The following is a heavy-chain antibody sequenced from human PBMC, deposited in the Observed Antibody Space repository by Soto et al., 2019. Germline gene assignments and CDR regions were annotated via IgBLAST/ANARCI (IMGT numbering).Heavy chain of an antibody. Sequence: PSETLSLTCAVYGGSFSGYYWSWIRQPPGKGLEWIGEINHSGSTNYNPSLKSRVTISVDTSKNQFSLKLSSVTAADTAVYYCARGGKYYYGSGSELIYYYYGMDVWGQGTTVTVSS. D-gene: IGHD3-10*01. CDR2: INHSGST. V-gene: IGHV4-34*01. CDR3: ARGGKYYYGSGSELIYYYYGMDV. J-gene: IGHJ6*02. CDR1: GGSFSGYY.